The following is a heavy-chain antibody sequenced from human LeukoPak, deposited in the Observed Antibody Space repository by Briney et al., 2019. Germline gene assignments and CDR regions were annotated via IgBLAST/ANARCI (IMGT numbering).Heavy chain of an antibody. CDR1: GFSLSTSGVG. D-gene: IGHD2-8*01. J-gene: IGHJ4*02. Sequence: SGPTLVNPTQTLTLTCTFSGFSLSTSGVGMGWIRQPPGKALEWLALIYWNDDKRYSSSLKSRLTITRDTSKNQVVLTMTNMDPVDTATYYCAHTAQSSCTNGLCYNLGGYFDYWGQGALVTVSS. CDR3: AHTAQSSCTNGLCYNLGGYFDY. CDR2: IYWNDDK. V-gene: IGHV2-5*01.